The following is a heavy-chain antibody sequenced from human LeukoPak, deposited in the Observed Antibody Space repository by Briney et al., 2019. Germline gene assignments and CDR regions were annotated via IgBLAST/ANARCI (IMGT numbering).Heavy chain of an antibody. Sequence: GGSLRLSCAASGFTFSNAWMSWVRQAPGKGLEWVGRIKSKTDGGTTDYAAPVKGRFTISRDDSKNTLYLQMNSLKTEDTAVYYCTTESPNYYGSGSSPHFDYWGQGTLVTVSS. CDR3: TTESPNYYGSGSSPHFDY. J-gene: IGHJ4*02. V-gene: IGHV3-15*01. CDR2: IKSKTDGGTT. CDR1: GFTFSNAW. D-gene: IGHD3-10*01.